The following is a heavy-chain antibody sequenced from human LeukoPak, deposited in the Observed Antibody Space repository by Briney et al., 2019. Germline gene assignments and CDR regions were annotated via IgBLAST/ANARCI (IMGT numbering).Heavy chain of an antibody. CDR3: AKGYYGSGTYGWFDP. CDR1: GFTFSSSG. V-gene: IGHV3-23*01. CDR2: INASGDNT. D-gene: IGHD3-10*01. Sequence: GGSLRLSCAASGFTFSSSGMSWVRQVPGKGLEWVATINASGDNTYYADSVKGRFTISRDNSKKKLYLQMNSLRAEDTAVYYCAKGYYGSGTYGWFDPWGQGTLVTVSS. J-gene: IGHJ5*02.